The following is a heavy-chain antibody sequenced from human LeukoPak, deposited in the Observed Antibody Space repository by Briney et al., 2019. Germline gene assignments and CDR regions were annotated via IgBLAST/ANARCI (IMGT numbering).Heavy chain of an antibody. CDR1: GFTFSSYT. D-gene: IGHD6-6*01. V-gene: IGHV3-23*01. J-gene: IGHJ4*02. CDR3: AKAGYRGSSVNYFDY. CDR2: ISGSGGNT. Sequence: GGSLRLSCAASGFTFSSYTMHWVRQAPGMGLEWLSAISGSGGNTYYADSVKGRFTISRDNSQTTLSLQMNSLRAEDTAVYFCAKAGYRGSSVNYFDYWGQGTLVTVSS.